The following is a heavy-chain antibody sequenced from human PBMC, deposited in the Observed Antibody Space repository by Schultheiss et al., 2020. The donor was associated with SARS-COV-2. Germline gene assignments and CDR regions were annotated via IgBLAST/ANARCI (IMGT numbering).Heavy chain of an antibody. CDR2: ISYDGSNK. CDR3: ARRGNYVSFDY. Sequence: GGSLRLSCAASGFTFSSYGMHWVRQAPGKGLEWVAVISYDGSNKYYADSVKGQFTISRDNSKNTLYLQMNSLRAEDTAVYYCARRGNYVSFDYWGQGTLVTVSS. CDR1: GFTFSSYG. J-gene: IGHJ4*02. D-gene: IGHD3-10*02. V-gene: IGHV3-30*03.